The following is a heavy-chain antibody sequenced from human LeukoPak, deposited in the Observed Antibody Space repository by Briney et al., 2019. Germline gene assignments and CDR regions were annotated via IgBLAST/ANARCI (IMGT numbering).Heavy chain of an antibody. V-gene: IGHV3-7*01. CDR2: IKQDGSEK. CDR3: ARLSGYSYGLNFDY. J-gene: IGHJ4*02. Sequence: GGSLRLSYAASGFTFSSYWMSWVRQAPGKGLEWVANIKQDGSEKYYVDSVKGRFTISRDNAKNSLYLQMNSLRAEDTAVYYCARLSGYSYGLNFDYWGQGTLVTVSS. CDR1: GFTFSSYW. D-gene: IGHD5-18*01.